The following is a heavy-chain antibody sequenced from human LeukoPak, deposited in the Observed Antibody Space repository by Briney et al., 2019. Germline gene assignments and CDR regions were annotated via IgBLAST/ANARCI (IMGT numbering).Heavy chain of an antibody. J-gene: IGHJ5*02. CDR1: GDSVSSNSAA. Sequence: SQTLSLTCAISGDSVSSNSAAWNWIRQSPSRGLEWLGRTYYRSKWYSDYAVSVKSRITINPDTSKNQFSLQLNSVTPEDTAVYYCARDDSSGWKLAPYNWFDPWGQGTLVTVSS. CDR3: ARDDSSGWKLAPYNWFDP. CDR2: TYYRSKWYS. D-gene: IGHD6-19*01. V-gene: IGHV6-1*01.